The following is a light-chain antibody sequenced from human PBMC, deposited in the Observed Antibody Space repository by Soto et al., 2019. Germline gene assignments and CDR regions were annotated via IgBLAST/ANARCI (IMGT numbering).Light chain of an antibody. Sequence: EILFTQSPGTLSLSPGERATLSCMASESLSSSQLAWYQQKPGQAPRLLIHDASSRATGISDRFTGSGSGTDFTLTITTLEPEDFAVYYCQQYGSSPRAFGLGTKV. CDR1: ESLSSSQ. CDR2: DAS. V-gene: IGKV3-20*01. CDR3: QQYGSSPRA. J-gene: IGKJ1*01.